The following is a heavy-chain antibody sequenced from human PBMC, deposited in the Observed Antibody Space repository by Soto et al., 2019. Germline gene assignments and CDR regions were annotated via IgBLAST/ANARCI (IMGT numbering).Heavy chain of an antibody. V-gene: IGHV1-18*01. CDR3: AREKAVTTSRWFDP. J-gene: IGHJ5*02. CDR1: GYTFTSYG. Sequence: ASVKVSCKASGYTFTSYGISWVRQAPGQGLEWMGWISAYNGNTNYAQKLQGRVTMTTDTSTSTAYMELRSLRDEDTAVYYCAREKAVTTSRWFDPWGQGTLVTVSS. CDR2: ISAYNGNT. D-gene: IGHD6-19*01.